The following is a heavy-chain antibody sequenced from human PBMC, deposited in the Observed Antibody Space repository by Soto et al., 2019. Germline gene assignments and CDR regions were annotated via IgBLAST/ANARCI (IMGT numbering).Heavy chain of an antibody. CDR2: ISGSGGST. D-gene: IGHD3-10*01. CDR3: AKGFTTMVRGVSRVYYYYYGMDV. CDR1: GFTFSSYA. V-gene: IGHV3-23*01. Sequence: PGGSLRLSCAASGFTFSSYAMSWVRQAPGKGLEWVSAISGSGGSTYYADSVKSRFTISRDNSKNTLYLQMNSLRAEDTAVYYCAKGFTTMVRGVSRVYYYYYGMDVWGQGTTVTVSS. J-gene: IGHJ6*02.